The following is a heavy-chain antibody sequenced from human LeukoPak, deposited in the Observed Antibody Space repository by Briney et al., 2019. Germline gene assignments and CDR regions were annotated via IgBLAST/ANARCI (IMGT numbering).Heavy chain of an antibody. D-gene: IGHD3-10*01. CDR1: GFNFSSYE. Sequence: GGSLRLSCAASGFNFSSYEMNWVRQAPGKGPEWVAYISTSGSIIDYADSVKGRFTISRDNSKNTLNLQMNSLRAEDTAVYYCVKDRTGTYTLDYWGQGTLVTVSS. CDR2: ISTSGSII. J-gene: IGHJ4*02. CDR3: VKDRTGTYTLDY. V-gene: IGHV3-48*03.